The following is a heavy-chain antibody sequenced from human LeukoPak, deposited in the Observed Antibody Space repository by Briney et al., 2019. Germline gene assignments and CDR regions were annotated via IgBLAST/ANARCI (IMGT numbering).Heavy chain of an antibody. CDR3: ARGYCSSTSCSNMDV. CDR2: INHSGST. J-gene: IGHJ6*02. D-gene: IGHD2-2*01. CDR1: GGSFSGYY. Sequence: PSETLSLTCAVYGGSFSGYYWSWIRQPPGKGLEWIGEINHSGSTNYNPSLKSRVTISVDTSKNQFSLRLSSVTAADTAVYYCARGYCSSTSCSNMDVWGQGTTVTVSS. V-gene: IGHV4-34*01.